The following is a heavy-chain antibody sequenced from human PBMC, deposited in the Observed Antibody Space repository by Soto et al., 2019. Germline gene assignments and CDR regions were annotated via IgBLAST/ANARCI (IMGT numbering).Heavy chain of an antibody. CDR1: GYNFISYW. Sequence: GESLKISCKGSGYNFISYWIGWVRQMPGKGLEWLGTIYPSDTDTRYSPSFQGQVTISADKSPSTTYLQWSSLKDSDTAMPYCARPAAGAYLLDRWGEGTLVTVAS. D-gene: IGHD6-25*01. CDR3: ARPAAGAYLLDR. J-gene: IGHJ5*02. CDR2: IYPSDTDT. V-gene: IGHV5-51*01.